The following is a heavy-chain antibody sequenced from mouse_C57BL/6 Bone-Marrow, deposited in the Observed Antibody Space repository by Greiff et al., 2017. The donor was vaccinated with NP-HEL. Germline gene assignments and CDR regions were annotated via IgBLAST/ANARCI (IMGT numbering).Heavy chain of an antibody. CDR2: INSDGGST. CDR3: ARRGGYYGRGDY. Sequence: EVKLVESGGGLVQPGESLKLSCESNEYEFPSHDMSWVRKTPEKRLELVAAINSDGGSTYYPDTMERRFIISRDNTKKTLYLQMSSLRSEDTAWYYCARRGGYYGRGDYWGQGTTLTVSS. V-gene: IGHV5-2*03. CDR1: EYEFPSHD. D-gene: IGHD1-1*01. J-gene: IGHJ2*01.